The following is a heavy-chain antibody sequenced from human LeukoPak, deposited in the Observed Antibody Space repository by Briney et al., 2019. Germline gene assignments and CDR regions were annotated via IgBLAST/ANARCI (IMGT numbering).Heavy chain of an antibody. J-gene: IGHJ4*02. CDR3: VRDFYESGGSTYYFDY. CDR1: GFTFSDLY. CDR2: TRNKPNSYTT. V-gene: IGHV3-72*01. Sequence: PGGSLRLSCAAPGFTFSDLYMDWVRQAPGKGLEWVGRTRNKPNSYTTEYAASVKGRFTISRDDSKNSLFLQMNSLKTEDTAVYYCVRDFYESGGSTYYFDYWGQGTLVTVSS. D-gene: IGHD3-22*01.